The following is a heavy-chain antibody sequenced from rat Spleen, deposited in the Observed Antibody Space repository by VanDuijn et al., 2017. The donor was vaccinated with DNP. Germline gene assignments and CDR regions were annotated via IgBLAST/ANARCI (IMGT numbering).Heavy chain of an antibody. Sequence: EVQLVESGGGLVQPGRSLKLSCAASGFTFSDYNMAWVRQAPKKGLEWVATISYDGSSTYYRDSVKGRFTISRDNTKSTLSLQMDSLRSEDTATYYCARRTTAAFDYWGQGVMVTVSS. J-gene: IGHJ2*01. CDR2: ISYDGSST. CDR1: GFTFSDYN. D-gene: IGHD1-6*01. V-gene: IGHV5-7*01. CDR3: ARRTTAAFDY.